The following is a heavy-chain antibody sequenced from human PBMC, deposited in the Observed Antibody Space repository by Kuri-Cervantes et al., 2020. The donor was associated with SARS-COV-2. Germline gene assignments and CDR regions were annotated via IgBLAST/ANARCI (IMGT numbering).Heavy chain of an antibody. J-gene: IGHJ3*01. V-gene: IGHV3-30*02. CDR2: IRYEGSNK. D-gene: IGHD3-16*01. CDR3: ARAFSPAYTSSDSDAFDF. Sequence: GESLKISCAASGFTFSSYGMHWVRQAPGKGLEWVAFIRYEGSNKYYADSVKGRFTTSRDNAKTSLYLQMNSLKADDTAVYYCARAFSPAYTSSDSDAFDFWGRGTMVTVSS. CDR1: GFTFSSYG.